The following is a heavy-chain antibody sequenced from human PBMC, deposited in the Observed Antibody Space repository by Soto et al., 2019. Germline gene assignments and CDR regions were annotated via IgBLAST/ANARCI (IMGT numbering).Heavy chain of an antibody. Sequence: SQTLSLTCAISGDSVSSNSAALNWIRQSPSRGLEWLGRTYYRSKWYNDYAVSVKSRITINPDTSKNQFSLQLNSVTPEDTAVYYCARGYCSSTSCYTLYYYYYGMDVWGQGTTVTVSS. D-gene: IGHD2-2*02. J-gene: IGHJ6*02. V-gene: IGHV6-1*01. CDR1: GDSVSSNSAA. CDR2: TYYRSKWYN. CDR3: ARGYCSSTSCYTLYYYYYGMDV.